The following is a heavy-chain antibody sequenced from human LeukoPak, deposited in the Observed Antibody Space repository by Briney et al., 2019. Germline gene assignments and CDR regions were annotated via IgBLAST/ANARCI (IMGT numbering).Heavy chain of an antibody. D-gene: IGHD3-22*01. Sequence: PSETLSLTCTVSGGSISSSSYYWGWIRQPPGKGLEWIGSIYYSGSTNYNPSLKSRVTISVDTSKNQFSLKLSSVTAADTAVYYCASAEGYYDSSGYYSHGYFDYWGQGTLVTVSS. CDR1: GGSISSSSYY. J-gene: IGHJ4*02. CDR2: IYYSGST. CDR3: ASAEGYYDSSGYYSHGYFDY. V-gene: IGHV4-39*07.